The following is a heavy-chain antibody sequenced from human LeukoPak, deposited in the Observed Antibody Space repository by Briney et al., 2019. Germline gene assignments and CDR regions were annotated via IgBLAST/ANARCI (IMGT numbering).Heavy chain of an antibody. Sequence: GGTLRLSCAASGFTFSSYAMHWVRQAPGKGLEWVAVISYDGSNKYYADSVKGRFTISRDNAKNSLYLQMNSLRAEDTAVYYCASSIYGMDVWGQGTTVTVSS. CDR3: ASSIYGMDV. J-gene: IGHJ6*02. CDR1: GFTFSSYA. V-gene: IGHV3-30-3*01. D-gene: IGHD2-2*02. CDR2: ISYDGSNK.